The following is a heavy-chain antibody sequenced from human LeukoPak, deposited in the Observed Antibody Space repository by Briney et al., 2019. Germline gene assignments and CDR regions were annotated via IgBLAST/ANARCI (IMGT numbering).Heavy chain of an antibody. CDR2: INPNSGGT. CDR1: GYTFTDYH. V-gene: IGHV1-2*02. J-gene: IGHJ5*02. Sequence: ASVKVSCQASGYTFTDYHMHWVRQAPGQGLEWMGWINPNSGGTNSAQKFQGRVTTTRDTSITTAYMDLRSLRSDDTAVYYCARDRPGYSSWFDPWGQGTLVTVSS. CDR3: ARDRPGYSSWFDP. D-gene: IGHD6-19*01.